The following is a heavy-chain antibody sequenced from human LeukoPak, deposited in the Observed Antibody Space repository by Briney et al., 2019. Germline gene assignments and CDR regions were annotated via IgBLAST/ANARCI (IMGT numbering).Heavy chain of an antibody. CDR2: ISAYNGNT. Sequence: ASVKLSCTAAGYTVSSYGISWVRQAPGHPLEWMGWISAYNGNTNNAQKLQSRVTMTTDTYTSKAYMELRSLGSDATAVYYCARVGGWATVTSFDYWGQGTLVTVSS. J-gene: IGHJ4*02. CDR1: GYTVSSYG. V-gene: IGHV1-18*01. D-gene: IGHD4-17*01. CDR3: ARVGGWATVTSFDY.